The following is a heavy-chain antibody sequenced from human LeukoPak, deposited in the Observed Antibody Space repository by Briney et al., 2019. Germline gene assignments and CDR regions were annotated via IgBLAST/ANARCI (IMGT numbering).Heavy chain of an antibody. CDR1: GGSISNYY. D-gene: IGHD2-2*01. CDR2: IYRSGST. V-gene: IGHV4-4*07. J-gene: IGHJ4*02. CDR3: ARGPSTRGVLGYCSSTSCYEVGGYYFDY. Sequence: KSSETLSLTCTVSGGSISNYYWSWIRQPAGKGLEWIGRIYRSGSTNYNPSLKSRVTMSVDTSKNQFSLKLNSVTAADTAVYYCARGPSTRGVLGYCSSTSCYEVGGYYFDYWGQGTLVTVSS.